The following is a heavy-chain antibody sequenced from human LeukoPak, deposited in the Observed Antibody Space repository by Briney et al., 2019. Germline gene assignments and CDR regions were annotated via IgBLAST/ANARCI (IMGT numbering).Heavy chain of an antibody. CDR2: INTDGSST. Sequence: GGSLRLPCAASGFTFSSYWMHWVRQAPGKGLVWVSRINTDGSSTSYADSVKGRLTISRDNAKNTLYLQMNSLRAEDTAVYYCARGAACFDYWGQGTLVTVSS. CDR1: GFTFSSYW. V-gene: IGHV3-74*01. CDR3: ARGAACFDY. D-gene: IGHD2-15*01. J-gene: IGHJ4*02.